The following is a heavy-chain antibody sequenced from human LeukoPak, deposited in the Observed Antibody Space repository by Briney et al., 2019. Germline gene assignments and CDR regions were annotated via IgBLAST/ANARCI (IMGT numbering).Heavy chain of an antibody. D-gene: IGHD6-19*01. Sequence: GGSLRLSCAASGFTFSSYSMNGVRQAPGKGLEWVSLISTSSSYIYYADSVKGRFTISRDNAKNSLYLQMNTLRAEDTAVYYCARDPWGSSGYFQHWGQGTLVTVSS. CDR3: ARDPWGSSGYFQH. J-gene: IGHJ1*01. CDR1: GFTFSSYS. V-gene: IGHV3-21*01. CDR2: ISTSSSYI.